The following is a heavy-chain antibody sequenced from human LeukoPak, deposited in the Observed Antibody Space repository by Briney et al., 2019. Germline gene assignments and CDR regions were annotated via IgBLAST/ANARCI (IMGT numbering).Heavy chain of an antibody. CDR1: GGTFSSYA. CDR3: ARGDGYNWGFYYFDY. V-gene: IGHV1-69*04. J-gene: IGHJ4*02. D-gene: IGHD5-24*01. Sequence: TVKVSCKASGGTFSSYAISWVRQAPGQGLEWMGRIIPILGIANYAQKFQGRVTITADKSTSTAYMELSSLRSEDTAVYYCARGDGYNWGFYYFDYWGQGTLVTVSS. CDR2: IIPILGIA.